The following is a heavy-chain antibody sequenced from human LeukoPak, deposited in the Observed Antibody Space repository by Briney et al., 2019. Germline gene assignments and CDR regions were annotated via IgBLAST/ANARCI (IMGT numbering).Heavy chain of an antibody. CDR2: IYYSGST. CDR3: ARDNSDSSGYFDY. V-gene: IGHV4-31*11. Sequence: SGTLSLTCAVSGGSISSGGYYWSWIRQHPGKGLEWIGYIYYSGSTYYNPSLKSRVTISVDTSKSQFSLKLSSVTAADTAVYYCARDNSDSSGYFDYWGQGTLVTVSS. D-gene: IGHD3-22*01. CDR1: GGSISSGGYY. J-gene: IGHJ4*02.